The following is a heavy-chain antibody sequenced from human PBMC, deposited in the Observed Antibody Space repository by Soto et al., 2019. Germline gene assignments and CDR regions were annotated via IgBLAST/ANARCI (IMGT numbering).Heavy chain of an antibody. D-gene: IGHD3-22*01. Sequence: PGGSLRLSCAASGFTFSTYGLHWVRQAPGKGLEWLAVISSDGNNKYYADSVKGRFTISRDNSNNALFLQVNSLRPEDTAVYYCATDSVMFHYGRSGTLAYWGQGTLVTVS. CDR3: ATDSVMFHYGRSGTLAY. V-gene: IGHV3-30*04. CDR2: ISSDGNNK. J-gene: IGHJ4*02. CDR1: GFTFSTYG.